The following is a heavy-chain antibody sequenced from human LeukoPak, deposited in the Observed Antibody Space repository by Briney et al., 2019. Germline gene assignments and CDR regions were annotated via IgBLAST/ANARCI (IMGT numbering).Heavy chain of an antibody. J-gene: IGHJ4*02. CDR3: ARGPSWELLWS. V-gene: IGHV4-34*01. D-gene: IGHD1-26*01. CDR2: INHSGST. CDR1: GGSFSGYY. Sequence: PSETLSLTCAVYGGSFSGYYWSWIRQPPGKGLEWIGEINHSGSTNYNPSLKSRVTISVDTSKNQFSLKLSSVTAADTAVYYCARGPSWELLWSWGQGTLVTVSP.